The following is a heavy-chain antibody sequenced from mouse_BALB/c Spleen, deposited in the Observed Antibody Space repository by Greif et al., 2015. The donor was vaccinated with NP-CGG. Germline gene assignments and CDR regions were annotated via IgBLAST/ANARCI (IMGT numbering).Heavy chain of an antibody. CDR2: ISDGGSYT. CDR3: ARAYGNYGVWFAY. D-gene: IGHD2-1*01. J-gene: IGHJ3*01. Sequence: EVKLVESGGGLVKPGGSLKLSCAASGFTFSDYYMYWVRQTPEKRLEWVATISDGGSYTYYPDSVKGRFTISRDNAKNNLYLQMSSLKSEDTAMYYCARAYGNYGVWFAYWGQGTLVTVSA. CDR1: GFTFSDYY. V-gene: IGHV5-4*02.